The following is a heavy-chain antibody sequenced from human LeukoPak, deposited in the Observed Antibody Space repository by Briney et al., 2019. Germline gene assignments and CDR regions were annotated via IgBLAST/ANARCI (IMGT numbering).Heavy chain of an antibody. V-gene: IGHV1-18*01. Sequence: AAVTVSCKDFGYTFIRYGVSLVGQAPGQGREWMGWISAYNGNTKYAQNLQGRVTMSTDTPTNTAYLELMTLTSDDTAVYYCARGAYCGGDCSSSDSFDIWGQGTMVSVSS. J-gene: IGHJ3*02. D-gene: IGHD2-21*02. CDR3: ARGAYCGGDCSSSDSFDI. CDR2: ISAYNGNT. CDR1: GYTFIRYG.